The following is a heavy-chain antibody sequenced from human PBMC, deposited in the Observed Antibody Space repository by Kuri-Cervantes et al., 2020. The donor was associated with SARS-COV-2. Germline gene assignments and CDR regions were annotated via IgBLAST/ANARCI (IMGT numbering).Heavy chain of an antibody. Sequence: GESLKISCAASGFTVSSNYMSWVRQAPGKGLEWVSVIYSGGSTYYADSVKGRFTIPRDNSKNTLYLQMNSLRAEDTAVYYCASQYCSGGSCYSGYYYGMDVWGQGTTVTVSS. CDR2: IYSGGST. CDR1: GFTVSSNY. D-gene: IGHD2-15*01. CDR3: ASQYCSGGSCYSGYYYGMDV. V-gene: IGHV3-53*05. J-gene: IGHJ6*02.